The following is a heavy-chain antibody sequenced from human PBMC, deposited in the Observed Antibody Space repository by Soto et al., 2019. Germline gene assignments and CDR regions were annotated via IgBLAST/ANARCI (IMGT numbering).Heavy chain of an antibody. V-gene: IGHV4-39*01. CDR3: ARINKGYGTDS. CDR1: GGSISSSSYY. D-gene: IGHD5-18*01. J-gene: IGHJ4*02. Sequence: SESLSLGCTVSGGSISSSSYYWGCIRQPPGKGLEWIASIDYTGNTFYNPSLTSRVTISVDTSKNQFSLKVTSVTAADTAVYYCARINKGYGTDSWGQGTLVTVSS. CDR2: IDYTGNT.